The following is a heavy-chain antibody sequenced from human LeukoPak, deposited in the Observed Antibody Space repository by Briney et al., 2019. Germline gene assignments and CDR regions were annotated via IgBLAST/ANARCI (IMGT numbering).Heavy chain of an antibody. CDR2: ISYDGSNK. J-gene: IGHJ6*02. CDR1: GFTFSSYA. V-gene: IGHV3-30-3*01. Sequence: GRSLRLSCAASGFTFSSYAMHWVRQAPGKGLEWVAVISYDGSNKYYADSVKGRFTISRDNSKNTLYLQMNSLRAEDTAVYYCARDRRYSYGHRGYYYGMDVWGQGTTVTVSS. CDR3: ARDRRYSYGHRGYYYGMDV. D-gene: IGHD5-18*01.